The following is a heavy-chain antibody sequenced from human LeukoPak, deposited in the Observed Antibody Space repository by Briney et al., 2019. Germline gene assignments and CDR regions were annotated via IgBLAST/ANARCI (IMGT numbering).Heavy chain of an antibody. J-gene: IGHJ4*02. D-gene: IGHD3-3*01. CDR3: ARLVYDFWTGYSVDR. CDR1: GYNFTSNV. CDR2: ISGYSGNT. Sequence: ASVKVSCTASGYNFTSNVITWVRQAPGQGLEWMGWISGYSGNTKYAQNMQGRLTLTTDTSTSTAYMELRSLGSDDTAVYYCARLVYDFWTGYSVDRWGQGTLVTVSS. V-gene: IGHV1-18*01.